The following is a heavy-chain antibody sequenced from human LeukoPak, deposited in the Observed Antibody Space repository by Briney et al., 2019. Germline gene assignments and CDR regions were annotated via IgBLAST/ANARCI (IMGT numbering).Heavy chain of an antibody. CDR3: ARHFSSSKPGDY. CDR1: GGTFSSYA. J-gene: IGHJ4*02. V-gene: IGHV1-69*01. CDR2: IIPIFGTA. Sequence: ASVKVSCKASGGTFSSYAISWVRQAPGQGLEWMGGIIPIFGTANYAQKFQGRVTITADESTSTAYMELSSLRSEDTAVYYCARHFSSSKPGDYWGQGTLVTVSS. D-gene: IGHD2/OR15-2a*01.